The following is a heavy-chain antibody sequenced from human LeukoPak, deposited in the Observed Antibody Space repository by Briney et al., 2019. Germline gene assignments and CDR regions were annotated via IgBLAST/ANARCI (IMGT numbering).Heavy chain of an antibody. CDR3: ARRTAYSSSSPFDY. V-gene: IGHV4-59*08. Sequence: PSETLSLTCSVSGGSISSLYWSWIRQPPGKGLEWIGYIYYTGSTNYNPSLKSRVTMFVDMSKNQFSLRLSSVTAADTAVYYCARRTAYSSSSPFDYWGQGTLVTVSS. J-gene: IGHJ4*02. D-gene: IGHD6-6*01. CDR1: GGSISSLY. CDR2: IYYTGST.